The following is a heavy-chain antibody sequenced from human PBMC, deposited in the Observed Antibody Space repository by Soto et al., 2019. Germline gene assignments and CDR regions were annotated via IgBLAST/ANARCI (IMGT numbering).Heavy chain of an antibody. CDR2: IIPIFGTA. V-gene: IGHV1-69*13. CDR1: GGSFSSYA. J-gene: IGHJ4*02. D-gene: IGHD6-13*01. CDR3: ARGATGSSSRNY. Sequence: SVKVSCKASGGSFSSYAISWVRQAPGQGLEWMGGIIPIFGTANYAQKSQGRVTITADESTSTAYMELSSLRSEDTAVYYCARGATGSSSRNYWAQGPLVTVYS.